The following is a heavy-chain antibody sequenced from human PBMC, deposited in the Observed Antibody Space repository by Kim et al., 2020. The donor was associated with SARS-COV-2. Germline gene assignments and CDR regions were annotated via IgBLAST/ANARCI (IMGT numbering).Heavy chain of an antibody. J-gene: IGHJ4*02. Sequence: GNPTYAQGFTGRFACSLDTSVSTAYLQISSLKAEDTAVYYCTSGPYYFDYWGQGTLVTVSS. CDR2: GNP. CDR3: TSGPYYFDY. V-gene: IGHV7-4-1*02.